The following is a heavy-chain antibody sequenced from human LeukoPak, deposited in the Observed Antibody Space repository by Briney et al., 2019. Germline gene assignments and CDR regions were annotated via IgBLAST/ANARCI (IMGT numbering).Heavy chain of an antibody. CDR3: ATSEVRYYFDY. J-gene: IGHJ4*02. CDR1: GGSISSYY. Sequence: SETLSLTCTVSGGSISSYYWSWIRQPPGKGLEWIGYIYTSGSTNYNPSLKSRVTISVDTSKNQFSLKLSSVTAADTAVYYRATSEVRYYFDYWGQGTLVTVSS. CDR2: IYTSGST. D-gene: IGHD2-2*01. V-gene: IGHV4-4*09.